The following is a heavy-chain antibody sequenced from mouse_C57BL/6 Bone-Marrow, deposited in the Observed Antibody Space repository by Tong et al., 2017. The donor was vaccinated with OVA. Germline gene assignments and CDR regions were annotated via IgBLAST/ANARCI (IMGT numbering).Heavy chain of an antibody. D-gene: IGHD1-1*01. J-gene: IGHJ1*03. CDR3: ARRGYYGSRRWYFDV. V-gene: IGHV5-2*01. CDR2: INSDGGST. CDR1: EYEFPSHD. Sequence: EAQLQESGGGLVQPGESLKLSCESNEYEFPSHDMSWVRKTPEKRLELVAAINSDGGSTYYPDTMERRFIISRDNTKKTLYLQMRSLRSEDTALYYCARRGYYGSRRWYFDVWGTGTTVTVSS.